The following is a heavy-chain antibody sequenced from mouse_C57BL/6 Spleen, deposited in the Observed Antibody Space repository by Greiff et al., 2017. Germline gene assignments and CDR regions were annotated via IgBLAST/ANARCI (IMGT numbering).Heavy chain of an antibody. CDR1: GYTFTSYW. J-gene: IGHJ1*03. CDR2: IDPSDSYT. D-gene: IGHD1-1*01. CDR3: ASTSSYVWYFDV. Sequence: QVQLQQPGAELVRPGTSVKLSCKASGYTFTSYWMHWVKQRPGQGLEWIGVIDPSDSYTNYNQKFKGKATLTVDTSSSTAYMQLSSLPSEDSAVYYCASTSSYVWYFDVWGTGTTVTVSS. V-gene: IGHV1-59*01.